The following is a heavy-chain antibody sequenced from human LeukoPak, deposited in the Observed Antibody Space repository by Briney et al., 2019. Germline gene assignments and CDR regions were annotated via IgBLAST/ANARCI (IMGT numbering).Heavy chain of an antibody. CDR1: GFTFSSYS. V-gene: IGHV3-21*01. CDR3: ASMVRGVMSDY. Sequence: GGSLRLSCAASGFTFSSYSMNWVRQAPGKELEWVSSISSSSSYIYYADSVKGRFTISRDNAKNSLYLQMNSLRAEDTAVYYCASMVRGVMSDYWGQGTLVTVSS. J-gene: IGHJ4*02. CDR2: ISSSSSYI. D-gene: IGHD3-10*01.